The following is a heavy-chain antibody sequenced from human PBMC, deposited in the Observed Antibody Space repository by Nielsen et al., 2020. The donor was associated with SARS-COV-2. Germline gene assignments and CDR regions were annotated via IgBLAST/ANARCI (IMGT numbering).Heavy chain of an antibody. CDR1: EFTFDDYA. J-gene: IGHJ3*01. Sequence: GGSLRLSCAASEFTFDDYAMHWVRQAPGKGLEWVSGISWNSGSIGYADSVKGRFTISRDNAKNSLYLQMNRLRVEDTAVYYCARDQQSSGWTNGIFNVWGQGTMVTVSS. CDR2: ISWNSGSI. CDR3: ARDQQSSGWTNGIFNV. V-gene: IGHV3-9*01. D-gene: IGHD3-22*01.